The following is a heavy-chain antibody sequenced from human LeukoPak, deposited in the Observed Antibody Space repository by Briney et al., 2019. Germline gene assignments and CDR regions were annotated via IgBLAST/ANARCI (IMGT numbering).Heavy chain of an antibody. CDR3: ARLNSSGYYTYYFDY. J-gene: IGHJ4*02. D-gene: IGHD3-22*01. CDR1: GGTFSSYA. V-gene: IGHV1-69*13. Sequence: SVKVSCKASGGTFSSYAISWVRQAPGQGLEWMGGIIPIFGTANYAQRFQGRVTITADESTSTAYMELSSLRSEDTAVYYCARLNSSGYYTYYFDYWGQGTLVTVSS. CDR2: IIPIFGTA.